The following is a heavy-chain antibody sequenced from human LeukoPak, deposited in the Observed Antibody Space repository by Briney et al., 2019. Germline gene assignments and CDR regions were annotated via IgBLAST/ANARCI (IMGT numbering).Heavy chain of an antibody. CDR1: GFTLNNYA. CDR2: ISDDGTNT. V-gene: IGHV3-30*04. Sequence: PGGSLRLSCVASGFTLNNYAMHWVRQAPGKGLEGVAVISDDGTNTFYGDSVKGRFTISRDTSKNTLFLQMDSLTGDDTATYYCARVAVAGWAYYYFYMDVWGNGTTVIVSS. D-gene: IGHD6-19*01. CDR3: ARVAVAGWAYYYFYMDV. J-gene: IGHJ6*03.